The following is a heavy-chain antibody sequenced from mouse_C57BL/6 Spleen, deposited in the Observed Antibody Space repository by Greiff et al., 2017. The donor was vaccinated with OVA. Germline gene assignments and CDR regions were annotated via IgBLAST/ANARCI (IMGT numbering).Heavy chain of an antibody. Sequence: EVQLQESGGGLVKPGGSLKLSCAASGFTFSDYGMHWVRQAPEKGLEWVAYISSGSSTIYYADTVKGRFTISRDNAKNTLFLQMTSLRSEDTAMYYCARLYYYGSSPYAMDYWGQGTSVTVSS. CDR2: ISSGSSTI. CDR3: ARLYYYGSSPYAMDY. J-gene: IGHJ4*01. CDR1: GFTFSDYG. D-gene: IGHD1-1*01. V-gene: IGHV5-17*01.